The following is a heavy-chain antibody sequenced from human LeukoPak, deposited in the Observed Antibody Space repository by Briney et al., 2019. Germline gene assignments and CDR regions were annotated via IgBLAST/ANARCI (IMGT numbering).Heavy chain of an antibody. CDR2: INTDGTVT. CDR3: ATKQWLAPPPDS. D-gene: IGHD6-19*01. CDR1: GFTFSKYW. Sequence: PGGSLRLSCAASGFTFSKYWMLWVRQAPGTGLESVSRINTDGTVTTYADSVKGRLTVSRDNADNTMFLQMNSVRDEDTAVYYCATKQWLAPPPDSWGQGTPVTVSS. J-gene: IGHJ4*02. V-gene: IGHV3-74*01.